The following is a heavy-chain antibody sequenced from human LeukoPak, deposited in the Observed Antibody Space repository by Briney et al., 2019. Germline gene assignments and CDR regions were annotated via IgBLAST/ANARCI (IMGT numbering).Heavy chain of an antibody. CDR2: ISSSSSNI. V-gene: IGHV3-21*01. D-gene: IGHD2-15*01. CDR3: ARDGSGGRHYYYGMDV. CDR1: GFTFSSYS. J-gene: IGHJ6*02. Sequence: GGSLRLSCAASGFTFSSYSMNWVRQAPGKGLEWVSSISSSSSNIYYAASVKGRFTISRDNAKNSLYLQMNSLGGEGKAVSYCARDGSGGRHYYYGMDVWGQGTTVTVSS.